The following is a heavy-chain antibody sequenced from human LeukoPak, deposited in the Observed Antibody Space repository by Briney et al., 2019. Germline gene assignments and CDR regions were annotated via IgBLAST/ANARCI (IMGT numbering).Heavy chain of an antibody. CDR1: GYTFTDYY. Sequence: GASVKVSCKASGYTFTDYYLHWVRQAPGDGLEWMGWINPKSHGTKYEQKFQGRVTMTRDTSISTAYMELSRLRAEDTAVYYCAKSGLNRFDYWGQGTLVTVSS. CDR3: AKSGLNRFDY. D-gene: IGHD2-15*01. V-gene: IGHV1-2*02. CDR2: INPKSHGT. J-gene: IGHJ4*02.